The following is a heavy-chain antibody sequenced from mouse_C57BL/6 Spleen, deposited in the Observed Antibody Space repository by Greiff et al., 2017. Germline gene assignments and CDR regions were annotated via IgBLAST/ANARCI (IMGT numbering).Heavy chain of an antibody. J-gene: IGHJ1*03. D-gene: IGHD2-1*01. Sequence: EVKLVESGGGLVQPGGSLKLSCAASGIDFSRYWMSWVRRAPGKGLEWIGEINPDSSTINYAPSLKDKFIISRDNTKNTLYLQMSKVKSEDTALYYCARQRYYGSYWYFDVWGTGTTVTVSS. CDR2: INPDSSTI. CDR1: GIDFSRYW. CDR3: ARQRYYGSYWYFDV. V-gene: IGHV4-1*01.